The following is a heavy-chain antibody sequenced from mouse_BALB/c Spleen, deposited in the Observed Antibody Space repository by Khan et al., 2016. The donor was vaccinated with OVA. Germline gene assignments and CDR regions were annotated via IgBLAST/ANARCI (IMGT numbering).Heavy chain of an antibody. CDR2: ISYSGNT. Sequence: EVQLQESGPGLVKPSQSLSLTCTVTGYSITSEFAWNWIRQFPGNKLEWMGYISYSGNTRYNPSLKSLISITRDTSRNQFFLQLNSVTTEDTATYYCARKDYYDYDPFPYWGQGILVTVAA. V-gene: IGHV3-2*02. D-gene: IGHD2-4*01. J-gene: IGHJ3*01. CDR3: ARKDYYDYDPFPY. CDR1: GYSITSEFA.